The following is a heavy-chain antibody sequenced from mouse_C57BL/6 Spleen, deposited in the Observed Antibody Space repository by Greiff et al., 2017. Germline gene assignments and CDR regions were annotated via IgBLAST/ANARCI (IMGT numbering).Heavy chain of an antibody. V-gene: IGHV1-15*01. CDR1: GYTFTDYE. CDR2: IDPGTGGT. Sequence: QVQLQQSGAELVRPGASVTLSCKASGYTFTDYEMHWVKQTPVHGLEWIGAIDPGTGGTAYNQKFKGKAILTADKTSSTAYMELRSLTSEDSAVYYGTRERDYGSSYFDDWGQGTTLTVSS. CDR3: TRERDYGSSYFDD. J-gene: IGHJ2*01. D-gene: IGHD1-1*01.